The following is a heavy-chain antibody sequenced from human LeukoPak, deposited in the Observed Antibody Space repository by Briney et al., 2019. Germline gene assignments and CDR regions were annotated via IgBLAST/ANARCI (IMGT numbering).Heavy chain of an antibody. D-gene: IGHD3-22*01. V-gene: IGHV4-59*12. J-gene: IGHJ4*02. CDR3: ARAASDYYDSSGYYPGHDY. Sequence: SETLSLTCTVSGGSISGYYWSWIRQPPGKGLEWIGYIYYSGSTYYNPSLKSRVTISVDTSKNQFSLKLSSVTAADTAVYYCARAASDYYDSSGYYPGHDYWGQGTLVTVSS. CDR2: IYYSGST. CDR1: GGSISGYY.